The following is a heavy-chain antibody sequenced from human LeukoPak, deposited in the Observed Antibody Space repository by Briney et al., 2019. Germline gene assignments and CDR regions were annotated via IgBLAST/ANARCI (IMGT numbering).Heavy chain of an antibody. V-gene: IGHV3-30*03. CDR1: GFTFNTCA. J-gene: IGHJ6*03. CDR2: TSHDGGKK. Sequence: PGRSLRLSCEASGFTFNTCAMHWVRQAPGKGLEWVAVTSHDGGKKYYADSVKGRFSISRDNSKNTLYLQMNSLRAEDTAVYYCARDSGSYFYYYYMDVWGKGTTVTVSS. CDR3: ARDSGSYFYYYYMDV. D-gene: IGHD3-10*01.